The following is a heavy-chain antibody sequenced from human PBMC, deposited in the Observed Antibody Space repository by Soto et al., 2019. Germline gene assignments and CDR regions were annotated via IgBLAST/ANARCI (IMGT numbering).Heavy chain of an antibody. Sequence: SETLSLTCTVSGGSISSYYWSWIRQPPGKGLEWIGYIYYSGSTNYNPSLKSRVTISVDTSKNQFSLKLSSVTAADTAVYYCARHLRYFDWLLTNEGTLFDYWGQGTLVTVSS. CDR2: IYYSGST. D-gene: IGHD3-9*01. V-gene: IGHV4-59*08. CDR1: GGSISSYY. CDR3: ARHLRYFDWLLTNEGTLFDY. J-gene: IGHJ4*02.